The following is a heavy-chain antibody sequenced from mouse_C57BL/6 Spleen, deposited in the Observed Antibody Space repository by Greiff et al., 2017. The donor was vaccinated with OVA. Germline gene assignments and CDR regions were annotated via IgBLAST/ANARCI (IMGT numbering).Heavy chain of an antibody. Sequence: EVKLAESGGGLVQPKGSLKLSCAASGFSFNTYAMNWVRQAPGKGLEWVARIRSKSNNYATYYADSVKDRFTISRDDSESMLYLQMNNLKTEDTAMYYCVINWYAMDYWGQGTSVTVSS. CDR3: VINWYAMDY. J-gene: IGHJ4*01. CDR2: IRSKSNNYAT. CDR1: GFSFNTYA. D-gene: IGHD4-1*01. V-gene: IGHV10-1*01.